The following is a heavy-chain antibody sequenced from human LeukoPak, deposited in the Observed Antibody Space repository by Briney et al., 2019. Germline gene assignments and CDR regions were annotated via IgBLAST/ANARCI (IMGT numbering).Heavy chain of an antibody. D-gene: IGHD6-19*01. CDR1: GGSISSYY. J-gene: IGHJ4*02. V-gene: IGHV4-59*12. CDR2: IYYSGST. Sequence: KSSETLSLTCTVSGGSISSYYWSWIRQPPGKGLEWIGYIYYSGSTNYNPSLKSRVTISVDTSKNQFSLKLSSVTAADTAVYYCARGQVAVAGTGGPLFDYWGQGTLVTVSS. CDR3: ARGQVAVAGTGGPLFDY.